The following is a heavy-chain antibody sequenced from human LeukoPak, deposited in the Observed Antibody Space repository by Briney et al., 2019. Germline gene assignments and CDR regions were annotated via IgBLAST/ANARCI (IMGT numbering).Heavy chain of an antibody. Sequence: GGSLRLSCAASGFTFSSYAMSWVCQAPGKGLEWVSAISGSGGSTYYADSVKGRFTISRDNSKNTLYLQMNSLRAEDTAVYYCAKDPRWELLPNWFDPWGQGTLVTVSS. CDR3: AKDPRWELLPNWFDP. CDR1: GFTFSSYA. D-gene: IGHD1-26*01. CDR2: ISGSGGST. J-gene: IGHJ5*02. V-gene: IGHV3-23*01.